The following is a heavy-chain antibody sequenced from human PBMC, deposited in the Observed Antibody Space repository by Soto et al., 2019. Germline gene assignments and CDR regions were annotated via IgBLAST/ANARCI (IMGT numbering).Heavy chain of an antibody. CDR2: IYYNGET. V-gene: IGHV4-31*03. CDR3: ARVSYDYYYSDY. D-gene: IGHD5-12*01. CDR1: GGSISSGGYY. Sequence: SETLSLTCTVSGGSISSGGYYWSWIRQHPGKGLEWIGYIYYNGETYYKPSLKSRVPISVDTSKNQFSLKLSSVTAADTAVYYCARVSYDYYYSDYWGQGTLVTVSS. J-gene: IGHJ4*02.